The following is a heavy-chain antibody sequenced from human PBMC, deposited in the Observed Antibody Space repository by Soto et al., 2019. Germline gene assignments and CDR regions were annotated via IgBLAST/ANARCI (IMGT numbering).Heavy chain of an antibody. J-gene: IGHJ4*02. CDR3: ARARITMVRGANPPHYFDY. V-gene: IGHV3-30*14. Sequence: GGSLRLSCAASGFTFSNYIMHWVRQAPGKGLEWVAIILHDGNNKYYADSVKGRFTISRDNSKNTLYLQMNSLRAEDTAVYYCARARITMVRGANPPHYFDYWGQGTLVTVSS. CDR1: GFTFSNYI. CDR2: ILHDGNNK. D-gene: IGHD3-10*01.